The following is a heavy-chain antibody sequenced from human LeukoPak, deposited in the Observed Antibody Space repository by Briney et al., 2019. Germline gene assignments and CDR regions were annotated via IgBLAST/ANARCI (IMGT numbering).Heavy chain of an antibody. D-gene: IGHD2-2*01. J-gene: IGHJ5*02. Sequence: PSETLSLTCTVSGGLISRIEYYWGWVRQSPVKGLEWLGHIYYTGTTLYSPHLNNRLTISVDSSKNQFSLTLNSVTAADTAVYYCARSIFGVVVPAATPNWFDPWGQGTLVTVSS. V-gene: IGHV4-30-4*01. CDR2: IYYTGTT. CDR3: ARSIFGVVVPAATPNWFDP. CDR1: GGLISRIEYY.